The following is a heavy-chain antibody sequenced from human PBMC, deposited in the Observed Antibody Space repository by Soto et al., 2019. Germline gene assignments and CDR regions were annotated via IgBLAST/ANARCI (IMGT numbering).Heavy chain of an antibody. D-gene: IGHD3-10*01. CDR1: GYTLTELS. CDR3: STLHRGYHYGMAV. J-gene: IGHJ6*02. CDR2: FDPEDGET. Sequence: ASVKVSCKVSGYTLTELSMHWVRQAPGKGLEWMGGFDPEDGETIYAQNFQGRVTMTEDTSTDTAYMELSSLRSEDTAVYYCSTLHRGYHYGMAVWGQGTTVTVSS. V-gene: IGHV1-24*01.